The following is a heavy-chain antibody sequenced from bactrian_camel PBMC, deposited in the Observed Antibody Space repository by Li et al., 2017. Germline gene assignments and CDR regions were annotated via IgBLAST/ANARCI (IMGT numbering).Heavy chain of an antibody. CDR3: AADDRLCGWVLFRSSLYKY. Sequence: HVQLVESGGGSVEAGGSLRLSCAASGWTNSDKCMAWFRQAPGKEREGVARIDTRTTSPFYADSVKGRFTISMDDAENTVYLQMSSLEPEDSGVYFCAADDRLCGWVLFRSSLYKYRGQGTQVTVS. D-gene: IGHD5*01. CDR2: IDTRTTSP. CDR1: GWTNSDKC. V-gene: IGHV3S1*01. J-gene: IGHJ4*01.